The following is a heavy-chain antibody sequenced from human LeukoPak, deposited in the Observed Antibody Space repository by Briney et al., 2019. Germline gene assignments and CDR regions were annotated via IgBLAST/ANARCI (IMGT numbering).Heavy chain of an antibody. CDR3: ATSRDGYNSVDY. D-gene: IGHD5-24*01. Sequence: GPSVKVSCRVSGYTLTELYMHWVRQAPGKGLEWMGGFDPEDGETIYAQKFQGRVTMTEDTSTDTAYMELSSLRSEDTAVYYCATSRDGYNSVDYWGQGTLVTVSS. J-gene: IGHJ4*02. CDR2: FDPEDGET. CDR1: GYTLTELY. V-gene: IGHV1-24*01.